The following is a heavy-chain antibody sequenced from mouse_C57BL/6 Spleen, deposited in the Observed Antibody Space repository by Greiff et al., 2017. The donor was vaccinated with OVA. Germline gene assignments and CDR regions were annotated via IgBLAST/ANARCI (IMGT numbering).Heavy chain of an antibody. D-gene: IGHD2-1*01. J-gene: IGHJ4*01. CDR2: ISDGGSYT. V-gene: IGHV5-4*03. Sequence: EVKLMESGGGLVKPGGSLKLSCAASGFTFSSYAMSWVRQTPEKRLEWVATISDGGSYTYYPDNVKGRFTISRDNAKNNLYLQMSQLKSEDTAMYYCARGGYYGNYDAMDYWGQGTSVTVSS. CDR3: ARGGYYGNYDAMDY. CDR1: GFTFSSYA.